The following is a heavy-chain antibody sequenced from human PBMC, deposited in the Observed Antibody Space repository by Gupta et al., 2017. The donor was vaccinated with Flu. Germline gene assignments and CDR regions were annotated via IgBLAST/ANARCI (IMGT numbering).Heavy chain of an antibody. J-gene: IGHJ3*02. V-gene: IGHV3-9*01. Sequence: EVQLVESGGGLVQPGRSLRLSCAASGFTFDDYAMHWVRQAPGKGLEWVSGISWNSGSIGYADSVKGRFTISRDNAKNSLYLQMNSLRAEDTTLYYCAKAIYSSSSRGTAFDIWGQGTMVTVSS. CDR2: ISWNSGSI. D-gene: IGHD6-6*01. CDR1: GFTFDDYA. CDR3: AKAIYSSSSRGTAFDI.